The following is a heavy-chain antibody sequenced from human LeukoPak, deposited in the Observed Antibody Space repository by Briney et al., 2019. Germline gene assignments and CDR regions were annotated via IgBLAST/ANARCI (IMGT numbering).Heavy chain of an antibody. J-gene: IGHJ4*02. CDR2: IKPDGSEK. CDR1: GFTSSSYW. CDR3: ARENVAALGY. D-gene: IGHD6-13*01. Sequence: GGSLRLSCAVSGFTSSSYWISWVRQAPGKGLEWVANIKPDGSEKYYADSVKGRFTISRDNAKNLLYFQMNSLRAEDTAVYYCARENVAALGYWGQGTLVTVSS. V-gene: IGHV3-7*01.